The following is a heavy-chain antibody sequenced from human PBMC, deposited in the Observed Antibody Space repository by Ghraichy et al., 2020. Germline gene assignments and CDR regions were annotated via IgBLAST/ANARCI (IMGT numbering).Heavy chain of an antibody. CDR1: GFTFSSYA. CDR3: AKTACSSTSCYARSALIAHRPNWFDP. Sequence: GGSLRLSCAASGFTFSSYAMHWVRQAPGKGLEWVAVISYDGSNKYYVDSVKGRFTISRDNSKNTLYLQMNSLRAEDTAVYYCAKTACSSTSCYARSALIAHRPNWFDPWGQGTLVTVSS. J-gene: IGHJ5*02. V-gene: IGHV3-30*04. D-gene: IGHD2-2*01. CDR2: ISYDGSNK.